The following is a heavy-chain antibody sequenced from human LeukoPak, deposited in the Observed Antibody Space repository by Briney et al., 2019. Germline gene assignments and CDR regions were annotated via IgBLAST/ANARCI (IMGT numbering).Heavy chain of an antibody. CDR1: GDSISSSSYY. V-gene: IGHV4-39*01. D-gene: IGHD6-13*01. CDR2: VYYSGSI. CDR3: ARQRIAATAPKLNWFAP. Sequence: SETLSLTCTVSGDSISSSSYYWGWIRQPPGKGLEWIGSVYYSGSIYYNPSLKSRVTISIDTSKNQFSPRLTSVTAADTAVYSCARQRIAATAPKLNWFAPGGRETLVPV. J-gene: IGHJ5*02.